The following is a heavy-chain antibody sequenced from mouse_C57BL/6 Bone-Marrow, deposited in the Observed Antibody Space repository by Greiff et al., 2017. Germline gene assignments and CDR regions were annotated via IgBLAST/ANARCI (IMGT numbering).Heavy chain of an antibody. Sequence: LQQSGAELVRPGSSVKLSCKDSYFAFMASAMHWVKQRPGHGLEWIGSFTMYSDATEYSENFKGKATLTANTSSSIAYMELSSLTSEDSAVYYCARTPYYYGTPWFAYWGQGTLVTVSA. CDR1: YFAFMASA. CDR2: FTMYSDAT. CDR3: ARTPYYYGTPWFAY. J-gene: IGHJ3*01. D-gene: IGHD1-1*01. V-gene: IGHV1-49*01.